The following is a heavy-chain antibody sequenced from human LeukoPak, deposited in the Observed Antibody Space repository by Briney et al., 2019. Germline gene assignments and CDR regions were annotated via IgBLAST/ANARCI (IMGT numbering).Heavy chain of an antibody. CDR1: GYTFTSYG. Sequence: ASVKVSCKASGYTFTSYGISWVRRAPGQGLEWMGWISAYNGNTNYAQKLQGRVTMTTDTSTSTAYMELRSLRSDDTAVYYCARAYSSGWFSGSAFDIWGQGTMVTVSS. V-gene: IGHV1-18*01. CDR3: ARAYSSGWFSGSAFDI. D-gene: IGHD6-19*01. J-gene: IGHJ3*02. CDR2: ISAYNGNT.